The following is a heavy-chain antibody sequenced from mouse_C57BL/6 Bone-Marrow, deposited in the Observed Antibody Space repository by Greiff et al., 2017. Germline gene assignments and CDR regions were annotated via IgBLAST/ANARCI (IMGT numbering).Heavy chain of an antibody. CDR1: GYTFTSYG. Sequence: QVQLQQSGAELARPGASVKLSCKASGYTFTSYGISWVKQRPGQGLEWIGNLNPSNGGTNYNEKFKSKATLTVDKSSSTAYMQLSSLTSEDSAVYYCARSSNYCYYYAMDYWGQGTSVTVSS. CDR3: ARSSNYCYYYAMDY. V-gene: IGHV1-53*01. J-gene: IGHJ4*01. CDR2: LNPSNGGT. D-gene: IGHD2-5*01.